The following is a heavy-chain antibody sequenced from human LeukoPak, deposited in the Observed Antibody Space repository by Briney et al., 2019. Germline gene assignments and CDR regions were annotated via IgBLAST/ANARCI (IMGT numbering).Heavy chain of an antibody. CDR3: ATGSVTSVTPLHY. V-gene: IGHV1-69*05. D-gene: IGHD2-15*01. Sequence: GSSVKVSCKASGGSFSTYPISWVRHAPGQGLEWMGGIIPIFNTVDYAQKFLGRVTITTDESTGTAFMELSSLRSEDTAVYHCATGSVTSVTPLHYWGQGTLVTVSS. CDR1: GGSFSTYP. J-gene: IGHJ4*02. CDR2: IIPIFNTV.